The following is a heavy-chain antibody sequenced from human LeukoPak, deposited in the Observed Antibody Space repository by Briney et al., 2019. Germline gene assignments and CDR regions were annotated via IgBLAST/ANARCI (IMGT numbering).Heavy chain of an antibody. V-gene: IGHV4-59*08. CDR1: GGSISTYY. D-gene: IGHD3-10*01. J-gene: IGHJ4*02. CDR2: IYYSGST. CDR3: ANGSGSYYTFDY. Sequence: PSETLSLTCTVSGGSISTYYWSWIRQPPGKGLEWIGYIYYSGSTNYNPSLKSRVTISVDTSKNQFSLKLSSVTAADTAVYYCANGSGSYYTFDYWGQGTLVTVSS.